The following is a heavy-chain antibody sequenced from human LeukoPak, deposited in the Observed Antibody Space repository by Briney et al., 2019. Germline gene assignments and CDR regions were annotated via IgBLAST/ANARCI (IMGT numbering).Heavy chain of an antibody. V-gene: IGHV1-2*02. CDR3: AREATTVTTGLGY. CDR2: INPNSGGT. D-gene: IGHD4-17*01. Sequence: ASVKVSCKASGYTFTGYYMHWVRQAPGQGLEWMGWINPNSGGTNYAQKFQGRVTMTRDTSISTAYMELSRLRSDDTAVCYCAREATTVTTGLGYWGQGTLVTVSS. CDR1: GYTFTGYY. J-gene: IGHJ4*02.